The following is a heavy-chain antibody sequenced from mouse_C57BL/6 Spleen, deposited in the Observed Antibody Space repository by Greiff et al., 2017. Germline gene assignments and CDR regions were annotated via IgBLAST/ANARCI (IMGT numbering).Heavy chain of an antibody. CDR2: IRSKSNNYAK. CDR1: GFSFNTYA. J-gene: IGHJ3*01. Sequence: EVMLVESGGGLVQPKGSLKLSCAASGFSFNTYAMNWVRQAPGKGLEWVARIRSKSNNYAKYYADSVKDRFTISRDDSESMPYLQMNNLKTDDTAMYYCVRHGDGYGFADWGQGTLVTVSA. V-gene: IGHV10-1*01. CDR3: VRHGDGYGFAD. D-gene: IGHD2-2*01.